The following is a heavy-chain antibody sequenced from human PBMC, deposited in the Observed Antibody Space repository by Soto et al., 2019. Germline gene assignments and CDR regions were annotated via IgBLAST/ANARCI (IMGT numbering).Heavy chain of an antibody. CDR1: GFTFSIYW. D-gene: IGHD3-9*01. J-gene: IGHJ4*02. V-gene: IGHV3-74*01. Sequence: PGGSLRLSCAASGFTFSIYWMHWVRQAPGKGLVWVSRINSDGSSTSYADSVKGRFTISRDNAKNTLYLQMNSLRAEDMAVYYCARDDILTGYYSVDYWGQGTLVTVSS. CDR2: INSDGSST. CDR3: ARDDILTGYYSVDY.